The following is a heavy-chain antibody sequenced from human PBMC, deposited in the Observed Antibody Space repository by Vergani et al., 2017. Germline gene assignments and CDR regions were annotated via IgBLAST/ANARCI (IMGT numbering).Heavy chain of an antibody. Sequence: QVQLVESGGGVVQPGRSLRLSCTSSGFTFSTYAMHWVRQAPGKGLEWVAIIYYDGSKKYYADSVKGRFTISRDNSRNTLDLLMSSLRAEDTAIYYCVREGSYCGSTNCRKPSYVYYYHMDVWGEGTKVTVSS. CDR2: IYYDGSKK. CDR1: GFTFSTYA. J-gene: IGHJ6*03. V-gene: IGHV3-33*01. CDR3: VREGSYCGSTNCRKPSYVYYYHMDV. D-gene: IGHD2-21*01.